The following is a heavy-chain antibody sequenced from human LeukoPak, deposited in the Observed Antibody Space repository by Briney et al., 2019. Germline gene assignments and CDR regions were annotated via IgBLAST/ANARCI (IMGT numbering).Heavy chain of an antibody. Sequence: GRSLRLSCAASGFTFSSYAMHWVRQAPCKGLEWVAVISYDGSNKYYADSVKGRFTISRDNSKNTLYLQMNSLRAEDTAVYYCAKDKVRSLRYYFDYWGQGTLVTVSS. CDR1: GFTFSSYA. CDR2: ISYDGSNK. CDR3: AKDKVRSLRYYFDY. D-gene: IGHD3-3*01. V-gene: IGHV3-30-3*01. J-gene: IGHJ4*02.